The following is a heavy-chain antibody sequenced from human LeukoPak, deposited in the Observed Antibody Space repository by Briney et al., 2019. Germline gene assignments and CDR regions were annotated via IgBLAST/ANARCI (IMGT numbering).Heavy chain of an antibody. CDR3: ARGTTVVTPFDY. J-gene: IGHJ4*02. D-gene: IGHD4-23*01. CDR1: GYTFTSYG. V-gene: IGHV1-18*01. CDR2: ISAYNGNT. Sequence: ASVNLSCKSSGYTFTSYGNSWVRQPPAQGLGWMGWISAYNGNTNYAQKLQGRVTMTTDTSTSTAYMELRSLRSDDTAVYYCARGTTVVTPFDYWGQGTLVTVSS.